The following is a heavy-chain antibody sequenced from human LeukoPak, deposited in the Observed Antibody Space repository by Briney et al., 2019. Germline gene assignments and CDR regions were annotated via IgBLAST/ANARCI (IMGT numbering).Heavy chain of an antibody. CDR1: GGSISSYY. J-gene: IGHJ4*02. Sequence: SETLSLTCTVSGGSISSYYWGWIRQPPGKGLEWIGSIYYSGSTYYNPSLKSRVTISVDTSKDQFSLKLSSVTAADTAVYYCARVDIVATIFDYWGQGTLVTVSS. D-gene: IGHD5-12*01. CDR2: IYYSGST. CDR3: ARVDIVATIFDY. V-gene: IGHV4-39*01.